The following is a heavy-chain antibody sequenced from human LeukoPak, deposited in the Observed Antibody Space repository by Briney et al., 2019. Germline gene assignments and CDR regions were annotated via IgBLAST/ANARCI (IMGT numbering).Heavy chain of an antibody. CDR2: ISSSSSYI. V-gene: IGHV3-21*01. J-gene: IGHJ6*03. D-gene: IGHD3-10*01. Sequence: GGSLRLSCAASGFTFSSYSMNWVRQAPGKGLEWVSSISSSSSYIYYADSVKGRFTISRDNAKNSLYLQMNSLRAEDTAVYYCAREGSYSKNYYYYYYMDVWGKRTTVTVSS. CDR3: AREGSYSKNYYYYYYMDV. CDR1: GFTFSSYS.